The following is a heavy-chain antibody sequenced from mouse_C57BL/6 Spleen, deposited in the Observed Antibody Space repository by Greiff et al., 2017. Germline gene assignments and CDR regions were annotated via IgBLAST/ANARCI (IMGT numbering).Heavy chain of an antibody. V-gene: IGHV1-15*01. D-gene: IGHD4-1*01. Sequence: QVQLQQSGAELVRPGASVTLSCKASGYTFTDYEMHWVKQTPVHGLGWIGAIDPETGGTAYNQKFKGKAILTADKSSSTAYMELRSLTSEDSDVYYCTGGANWDDYWGQGTTLTVSS. J-gene: IGHJ2*01. CDR1: GYTFTDYE. CDR3: TGGANWDDY. CDR2: IDPETGGT.